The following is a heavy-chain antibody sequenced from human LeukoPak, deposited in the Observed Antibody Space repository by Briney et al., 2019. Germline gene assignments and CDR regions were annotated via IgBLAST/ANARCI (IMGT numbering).Heavy chain of an antibody. CDR2: INTDGRTT. CDR3: ARDLHGSPDW. CDR1: GFTFTTSW. J-gene: IGHJ4*02. D-gene: IGHD2-2*03. Sequence: GGSLRLSCAASGFTFTTSWMNWVRQAPGEGLVWVSLINTDGRTTPYADSVKGRFTISRDNAKNTLYLQINSLRAEDTAVYYCARDLHGSPDWWGQGTLVTVSS. V-gene: IGHV3-74*01.